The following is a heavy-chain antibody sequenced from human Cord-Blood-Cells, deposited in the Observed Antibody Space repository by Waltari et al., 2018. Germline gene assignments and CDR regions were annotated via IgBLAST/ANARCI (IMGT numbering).Heavy chain of an antibody. D-gene: IGHD1-7*01. CDR3: ARDAGQITGTTYFDY. V-gene: IGHV4-4*07. CDR1: GGSISSYY. CDR2: IYTSGST. J-gene: IGHJ4*02. Sequence: QVQLQASGPGLVKPSETLSLTCTVSGGSISSYYWRWIRQPAGKGLAWIGRIYTSGSTNYNPSLKSRVTMSVDTSKNQFSLKLSSVTAADTAVYYCARDAGQITGTTYFDYWGQGTLVTVSS.